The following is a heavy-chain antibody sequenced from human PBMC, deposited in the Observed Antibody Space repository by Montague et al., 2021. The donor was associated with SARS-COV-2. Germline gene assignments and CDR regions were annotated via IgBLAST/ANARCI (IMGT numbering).Heavy chain of an antibody. D-gene: IGHD2-21*02. Sequence: SETLSLTCSVSGYFIGTGYYWGWIRQSPGKGLEWIGSNYLRGNAYYSPSLNSRVTISLDTSNNQFSLRLTSVTTSDTAVYYCARGRVTRAGFDYWGQGIRVIVSS. V-gene: IGHV4-38-2*02. CDR2: NYLRGNA. CDR3: ARGRVTRAGFDY. J-gene: IGHJ4*02. CDR1: GYFIGTGYY.